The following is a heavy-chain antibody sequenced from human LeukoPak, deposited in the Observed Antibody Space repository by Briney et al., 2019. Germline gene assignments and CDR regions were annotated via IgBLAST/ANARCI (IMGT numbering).Heavy chain of an antibody. CDR3: ARSRTTGTTGYCYY. CDR1: GRSISTYY. J-gene: IGHJ4*02. CDR2: IYTTEST. V-gene: IGHV4-4*09. Sequence: WDPLSLPCTVSGRSISTYYWRWTRQPPGEGVEWIGYIYTTESTNYNPSLESRVTISVDTSKNQFSLMLSSVSDADTAFYYFARSRTTGTTGYCYYGGQGILLTLSS. D-gene: IGHD1-1*01.